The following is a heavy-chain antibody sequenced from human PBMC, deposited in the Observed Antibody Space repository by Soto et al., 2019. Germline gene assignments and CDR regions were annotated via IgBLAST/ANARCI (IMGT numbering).Heavy chain of an antibody. D-gene: IGHD3-22*01. CDR2: INAGNGNT. Sequence: ASVKVSCKASGYTFTSYAMHWVRQAPGQRLEWMGWINAGNGNTKYSQKFQGRVTITRDTSASTAYMELSSLRSEDTAVYYCARDKGYYDSSGYSYYFDYWGQGTLVTVSS. V-gene: IGHV1-3*01. CDR1: GYTFTSYA. CDR3: ARDKGYYDSSGYSYYFDY. J-gene: IGHJ4*02.